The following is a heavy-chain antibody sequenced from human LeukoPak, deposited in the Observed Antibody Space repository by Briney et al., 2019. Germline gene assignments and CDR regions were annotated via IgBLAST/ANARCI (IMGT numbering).Heavy chain of an antibody. V-gene: IGHV1-69*04. J-gene: IGHJ5*02. CDR2: IIPILGIA. D-gene: IGHD6-19*01. CDR3: AREVYSSGSGFDP. Sequence: SVKVSCKASGGTFSSYAISWVRQAPGQGLEWMGRIIPILGIANYAQKFQGRVTITADKSTSTAYMELSSLRSEDTAVYYCAREVYSSGSGFDPWGQGTLVTVSS. CDR1: GGTFSSYA.